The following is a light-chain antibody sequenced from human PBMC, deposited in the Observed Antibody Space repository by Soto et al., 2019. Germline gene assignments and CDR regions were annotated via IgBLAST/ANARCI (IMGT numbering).Light chain of an antibody. V-gene: IGKV3-15*01. CDR2: EAS. CDR3: QEYNRWPPQFI. J-gene: IGKJ2*01. CDR1: QTAYKN. Sequence: ELVMTQSPASLSASPGETVTLSCRATQTAYKNLAWYQQKPGQAPRLLIFEASTRATGLPARFSGSGSGTEFPLTISSLQSEDSAIYYCQEYNRWPPQFIFGPGTRLEIK.